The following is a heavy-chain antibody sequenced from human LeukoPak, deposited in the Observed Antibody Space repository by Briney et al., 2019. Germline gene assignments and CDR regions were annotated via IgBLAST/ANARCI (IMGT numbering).Heavy chain of an antibody. D-gene: IGHD3-10*01. V-gene: IGHV3-23*01. CDR2: ISGSGGST. Sequence: PGGSLRLSCAASGFTFSSYAMSWVRQRPRKGLELVSAISGSGGSTYYADSVKGRFTISRDNSKNTLYLQMNSLRAEDTAVYYCAKVYYYGSGSYYNDAFDIWGQGTMVTVSS. J-gene: IGHJ3*02. CDR3: AKVYYYGSGSYYNDAFDI. CDR1: GFTFSSYA.